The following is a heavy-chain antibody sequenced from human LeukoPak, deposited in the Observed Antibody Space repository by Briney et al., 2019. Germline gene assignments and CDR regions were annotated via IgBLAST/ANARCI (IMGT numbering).Heavy chain of an antibody. J-gene: IGHJ4*02. V-gene: IGHV3-15*01. CDR1: GFTFSNAW. D-gene: IGHD4-17*01. CDR3: TTEGPDYGDPIDYFDY. CDR2: IKSKTDGGTT. Sequence: PGGSLRLSCAASGFTFSNAWMSWVRQAPGKGLEWVGRIKSKTDGGTTDYAAPVKGRFTISRDDSKNTLYLQMNSLKTEDTAVYFCTTEGPDYGDPIDYFDYWGQGTLVTVSS.